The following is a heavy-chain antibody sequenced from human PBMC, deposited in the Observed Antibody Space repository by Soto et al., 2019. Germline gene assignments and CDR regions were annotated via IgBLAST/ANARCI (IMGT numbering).Heavy chain of an antibody. Sequence: EVQLVEAGGGLVKPGGSVRLSCAASGFTFSNAWMSWVRQAPGKGLEWVGRIKSKSAGGTTEYDAPVKDRFTISRDDSKNTLYLQMSSLKIEDTAVYYCARGHRSSGQMVDSWGQGTLVAVSS. CDR2: IKSKSAGGTT. CDR3: ARGHRSSGQMVDS. D-gene: IGHD3-22*01. CDR1: GFTFSNAW. V-gene: IGHV3-15*01. J-gene: IGHJ5*01.